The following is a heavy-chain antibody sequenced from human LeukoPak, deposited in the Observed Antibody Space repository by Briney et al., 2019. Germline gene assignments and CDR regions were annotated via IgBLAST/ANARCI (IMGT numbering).Heavy chain of an antibody. Sequence: PGGSLRLSCAVYGLSFDDYGMSWVRQAPGKGLEWVSGINWSGGSTDYADSVKGRFTISRDNAKKSLHLQMNSLRVEDTALYYCARTFYFDSSGYYSEGNYYYYYMDVWGKGTTVTVSS. D-gene: IGHD3-22*01. CDR3: ARTFYFDSSGYYSEGNYYYYYMDV. V-gene: IGHV3-20*04. CDR1: GLSFDDYG. CDR2: INWSGGST. J-gene: IGHJ6*03.